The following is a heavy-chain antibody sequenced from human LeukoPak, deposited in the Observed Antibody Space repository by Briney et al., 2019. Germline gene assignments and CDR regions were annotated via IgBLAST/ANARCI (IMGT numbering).Heavy chain of an antibody. Sequence: SETLSLTCTVSARSVSTYDWSWVRQLPGKGLEWIGYIYYSGGTNYNPSLKSRVTISVDTSKNQFSLKLSSVTAADAAVYYCARETGYFDYWGQGTLVSASS. CDR2: IYYSGGT. D-gene: IGHD3-10*01. CDR3: ARETGYFDY. CDR1: ARSVSTYD. J-gene: IGHJ4*02. V-gene: IGHV4-59*02.